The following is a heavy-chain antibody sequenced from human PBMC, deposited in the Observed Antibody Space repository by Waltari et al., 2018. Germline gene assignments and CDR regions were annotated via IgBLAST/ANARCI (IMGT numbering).Heavy chain of an antibody. CDR3: ASWAADCTNGICYTSLDH. V-gene: IGHV3-30-3*01. D-gene: IGHD2-8*01. CDR1: GFTFSKHS. Sequence: QVQLVESGGGVVQPGRSLRLSCAVSGFTFSKHSMHWVRQAPGRGLGWVAAISYDGNKEHYADSVRGRFTISRDNSENTVHLQMNSLRAEDTAVYYCASWAADCTNGICYTSLDHWGQGTLVTVSS. CDR2: ISYDGNKE. J-gene: IGHJ4*02.